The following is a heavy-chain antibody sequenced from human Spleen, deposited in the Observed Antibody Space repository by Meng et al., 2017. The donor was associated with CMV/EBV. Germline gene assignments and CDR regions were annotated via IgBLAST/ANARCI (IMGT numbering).Heavy chain of an antibody. D-gene: IGHD5-12*01. CDR1: GDSFSSRNW. V-gene: IGHV4-4*02. CDR3: ARTSAYVFYWFDY. CDR2: VYHSGDT. Sequence: GSLRLSCVVSGDSFSSRNWWSWVRQSPEKGLEWTGDVYHSGDTYYNPSLNSRVTISLDKSKNQFSLNLISVTAADTAVYYCARTSAYVFYWFDYWGQGTLVTVSS. J-gene: IGHJ4*02.